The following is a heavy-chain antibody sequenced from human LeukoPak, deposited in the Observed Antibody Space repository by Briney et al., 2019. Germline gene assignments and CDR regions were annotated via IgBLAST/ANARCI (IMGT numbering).Heavy chain of an antibody. J-gene: IGHJ4*02. CDR3: AREGGPFRPLDY. Sequence: SETLSLTCDVSGGSVTSTNWWTWVRQPPGKGLEWIGEVNVLGNTNYNPSLESRVTISIDKSENHVSLKLTSVTAADTAVYYCAREGGPFRPLDYSGQGTLVTVSS. CDR1: GGSVTSTNW. D-gene: IGHD2/OR15-2a*01. V-gene: IGHV4/OR15-8*02. CDR2: VNVLGNT.